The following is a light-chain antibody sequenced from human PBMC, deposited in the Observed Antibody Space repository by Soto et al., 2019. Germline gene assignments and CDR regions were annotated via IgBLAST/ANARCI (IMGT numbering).Light chain of an antibody. CDR3: ATWSDSLKGWV. CDR2: DIT. CDR1: SSDVGRFEY. V-gene: IGLV2-11*01. Sequence: QSALTQPRSVSGSPGQSVTISCTGTSSDVGRFEYVSWYQQHPGEAPKVVVYDITKRPSGVPDRFSASKSGTSASLAISGVRSEDEAFYYCATWSDSLKGWVFGGGTKLTVL. J-gene: IGLJ3*02.